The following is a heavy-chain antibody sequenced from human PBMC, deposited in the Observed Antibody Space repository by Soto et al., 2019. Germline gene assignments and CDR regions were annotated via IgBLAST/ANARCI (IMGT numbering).Heavy chain of an antibody. J-gene: IGHJ3*02. D-gene: IGHD1-26*01. CDR2: INSDGSST. Sequence: GGSLRLSCAASGFTFSTYWMHWVRQAPGKGLVWFSRINSDGSSTNYADSVKGRFTTSRDNAKSTLYLQMNSLSAEDTAVYYCAREGAADAFDIWGPGTMVTVSS. V-gene: IGHV3-74*01. CDR3: AREGAADAFDI. CDR1: GFTFSTYW.